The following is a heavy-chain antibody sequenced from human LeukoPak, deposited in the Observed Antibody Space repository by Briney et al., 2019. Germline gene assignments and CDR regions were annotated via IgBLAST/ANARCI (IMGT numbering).Heavy chain of an antibody. V-gene: IGHV4-61*02. J-gene: IGHJ4*02. D-gene: IGHD3-3*01. CDR3: ARGRYYDFWSGYPLDY. CDR2: IYTSGST. CDR1: GGSISSGSYY. Sequence: SQTLSLTCTVSGGSISSGSYYWSWIRQPAGKGLEWIGRIYTSGSTNYNPSLKSRVTISVDTSKNQFSLKLSSVTAADTAVYYCARGRYYDFWSGYPLDYWGQGTLVTVSS.